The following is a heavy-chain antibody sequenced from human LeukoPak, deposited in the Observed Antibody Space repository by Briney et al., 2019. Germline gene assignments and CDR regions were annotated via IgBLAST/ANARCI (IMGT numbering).Heavy chain of an antibody. V-gene: IGHV3-23*01. CDR3: AKDRDCSSTGCYVFAN. CDR2: ISGDGEST. J-gene: IGHJ4*02. Sequence: GGSLRLSCAACSVTLRNYAMTWIRQAPGKGLQWVSVISGDGESTYYADSVRGRFTISRDNSKNTMYLQMNNLRAEDTAIYYCAKDRDCSSTGCYVFANWGQGTLVTVSS. CDR1: SVTLRNYA. D-gene: IGHD2-2*01.